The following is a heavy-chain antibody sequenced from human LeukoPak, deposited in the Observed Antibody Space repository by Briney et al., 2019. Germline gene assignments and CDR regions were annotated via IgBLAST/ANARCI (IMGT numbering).Heavy chain of an antibody. CDR3: AKDFRIGYSAHFDY. CDR1: GFTFRSHA. V-gene: IGHV3-23*01. J-gene: IGHJ4*02. D-gene: IGHD2-21*01. CDR2: IYENGGTT. Sequence: GGSLRLSCVGSGFTFRSHAMSWVRQAPEKGLEFVSGIYENGGTTYYADSVKGRFSISRDNSKNTLYLQMGSLRGEDTAVYYCAKDFRIGYSAHFDYWGQGALVTVSS.